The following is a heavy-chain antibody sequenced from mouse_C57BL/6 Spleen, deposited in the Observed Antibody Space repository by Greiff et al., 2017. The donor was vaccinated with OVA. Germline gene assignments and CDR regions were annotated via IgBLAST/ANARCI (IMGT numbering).Heavy chain of an antibody. D-gene: IGHD2-12*01. V-gene: IGHV1-69*01. J-gene: IGHJ4*01. CDR3: ATTTADEDYAMDY. CDR1: GYTFTSYW. Sequence: QVQLQQPGAELVMPGASVKLSCKASGYTFTSYWMHWVKQRPGQGLEWIGEIDPSDSYTKYNQKFKGKSTLTVDKSSSTAYMQLSSLTSEDAAVYYSATTTADEDYAMDYWGQGTSVTVSS. CDR2: IDPSDSYT.